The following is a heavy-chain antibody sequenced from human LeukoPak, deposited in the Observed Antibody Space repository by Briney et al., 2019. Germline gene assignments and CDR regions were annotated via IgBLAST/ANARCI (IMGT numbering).Heavy chain of an antibody. Sequence: SETLSLTCSVSGGSISRYYWSWIRQPPGKGLEWIGDIYYNASTNYNPSLMSRVTISVDTSKNQFSLKLSSVTAAGTAVYYCARHPRDGYNSPYFYYGVAVWGHGTTVTVSS. CDR2: IYYNAST. J-gene: IGHJ6*02. CDR1: GGSISRYY. D-gene: IGHD5-24*01. V-gene: IGHV4-59*08. CDR3: ARHPRDGYNSPYFYYGVAV.